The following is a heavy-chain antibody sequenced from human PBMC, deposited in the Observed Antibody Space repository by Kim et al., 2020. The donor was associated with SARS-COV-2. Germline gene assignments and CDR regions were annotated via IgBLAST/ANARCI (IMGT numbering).Heavy chain of an antibody. J-gene: IGHJ4*02. CDR1: GFTFNNAW. V-gene: IGHV3-15*01. D-gene: IGHD3-10*01. CDR2: IKTNTDGGTI. Sequence: GGSLRLSCAASGFTFNNAWMSWVRQAPGKGLEWVGRIKTNTDGGTIDYAAPVKGRFTISRDDSRNTLYLQMNSLETEDTAVYYCVRHIYYGSVTFHNVFYYWGQGTLVTVSS. CDR3: VRHIYYGSVTFHNVFYY.